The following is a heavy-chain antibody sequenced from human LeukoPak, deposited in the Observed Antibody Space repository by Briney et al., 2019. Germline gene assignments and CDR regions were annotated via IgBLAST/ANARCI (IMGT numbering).Heavy chain of an antibody. CDR1: GGSISRSSYY. V-gene: IGHV4-39*01. CDR3: ARPYGAYLYHFDS. CDR2: IHYSGTT. D-gene: IGHD4-17*01. Sequence: PSETLSLTCSVSGGSISRSSYYRGWIRQTPGKGLEWIGSIHYSGTTYYNPSLSSRVTISVDLSKDQFSLKLTSVTAADTAVYYCARPYGAYLYHFDSWGQGTLVTVSS. J-gene: IGHJ5*01.